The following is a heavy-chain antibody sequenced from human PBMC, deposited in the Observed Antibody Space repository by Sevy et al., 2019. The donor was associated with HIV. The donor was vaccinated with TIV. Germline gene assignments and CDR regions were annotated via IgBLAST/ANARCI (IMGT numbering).Heavy chain of an antibody. CDR2: IYYSGST. D-gene: IGHD6-19*01. Sequence: SETLSLTCTVSVGSISSSSYYWGWIRQPPGKGLEWIGSIYYSGSTYYNPSLKSRVTISVDTSKNQFSLKLSSVTAADTAVYYCARLIAVAGTDAFDIWGQGTMVTVSS. CDR1: VGSISSSSYY. J-gene: IGHJ3*02. CDR3: ARLIAVAGTDAFDI. V-gene: IGHV4-39*01.